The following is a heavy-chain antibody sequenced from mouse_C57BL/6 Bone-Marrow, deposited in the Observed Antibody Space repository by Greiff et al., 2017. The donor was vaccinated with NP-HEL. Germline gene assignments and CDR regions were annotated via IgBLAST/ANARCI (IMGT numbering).Heavy chain of an antibody. Sequence: EVKLVESGGGLVQPGGSLKLSCAASGFTFSDYYMYWVRQTPEKRLEWVADISNGGGSTYYPDTVKGRFTISRDNAKNTLYLQMSRLKSEDTAMYYCARHYGSSYWYFDVWGTGTTVTVSS. V-gene: IGHV5-12*01. CDR1: GFTFSDYY. J-gene: IGHJ1*03. D-gene: IGHD1-1*01. CDR3: ARHYGSSYWYFDV. CDR2: ISNGGGST.